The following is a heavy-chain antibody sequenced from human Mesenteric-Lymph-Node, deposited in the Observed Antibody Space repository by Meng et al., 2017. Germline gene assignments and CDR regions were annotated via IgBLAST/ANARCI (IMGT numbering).Heavy chain of an antibody. D-gene: IGHD6-19*01. V-gene: IGHV4-34*01. Sequence: QVPLQQWGAGLLKPSETLSLTCAVYGGSFSGYYWSWIRQPPGKGLEWIGEINHSGSTNYNPSLKSRVTISVDKSKNQFSLNLSSVTAADTAVYYCARVGQWLPIDYWGQGTLVTVSS. CDR1: GGSFSGYY. J-gene: IGHJ4*02. CDR2: INHSGST. CDR3: ARVGQWLPIDY.